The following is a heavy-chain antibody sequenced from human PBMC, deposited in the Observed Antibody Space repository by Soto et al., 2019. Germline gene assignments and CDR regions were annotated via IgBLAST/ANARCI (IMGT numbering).Heavy chain of an antibody. V-gene: IGHV4-59*12. CDR3: SGDRGMAGGGFGY. CDR1: AGSISSYY. Sequence: QVQLQESGPGLVKPSETLSLTCTVSAGSISSYYWSWIRQPPGKGLEWIGYIYYSGSTKYNPSLKRRVNISVEPSKNHFRLKVSSVAGADAAVYYWSGDRGMAGGGFGYWGQGNLVIV. J-gene: IGHJ4*02. CDR2: IYYSGST. D-gene: IGHD6-19*01.